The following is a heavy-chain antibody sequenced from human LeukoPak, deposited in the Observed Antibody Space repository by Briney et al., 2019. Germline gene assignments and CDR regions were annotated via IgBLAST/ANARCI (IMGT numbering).Heavy chain of an antibody. CDR1: GGSFTNSY. Sequence: SETLSLTCTVSGGSFTNSYWNWIRQSPGKGLEWIGYTNYSGSTNYNPSLKSRVTISVDTSKNQFSLKLSSVTAEDTAVYFCARDPLSTKDFEIWGQGTMVTVSS. D-gene: IGHD1-1*01. V-gene: IGHV4-59*01. CDR2: TNYSGST. J-gene: IGHJ3*02. CDR3: ARDPLSTKDFEI.